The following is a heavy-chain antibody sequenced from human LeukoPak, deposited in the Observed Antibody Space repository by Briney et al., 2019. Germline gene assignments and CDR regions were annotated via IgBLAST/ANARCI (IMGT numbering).Heavy chain of an antibody. CDR2: LYHSDVT. J-gene: IGHJ6*03. CDR3: ARRGSITSYMDV. Sequence: PSETLSLTCTVSGYSISSGYYWGWIRQPPGRGLEWIGSLYHSDVTHYNPSLKSRLTISVDTSKSQFSLKLNSVTAADTAVYYCARRGSITSYMDVWGKGTTVTISS. CDR1: GYSISSGYY. D-gene: IGHD3-3*01. V-gene: IGHV4-38-2*02.